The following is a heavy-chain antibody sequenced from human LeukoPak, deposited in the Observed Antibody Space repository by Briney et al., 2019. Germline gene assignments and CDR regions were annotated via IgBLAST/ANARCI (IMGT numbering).Heavy chain of an antibody. V-gene: IGHV4-4*07. CDR3: ARDRVAAAGYNWFDP. CDR2: IYTSGST. CDR1: GGSISSYY. Sequence: PSETLSLTCAVSGGSISSYYWSWIRQPAGKGLEWIGRIYTSGSTNYNPSLKSRVTMSVDTSKNQFSLKLSSVTVADTPVYYSARDRVAAAGYNWFDPWGQGTLVTVSS. J-gene: IGHJ5*02. D-gene: IGHD6-13*01.